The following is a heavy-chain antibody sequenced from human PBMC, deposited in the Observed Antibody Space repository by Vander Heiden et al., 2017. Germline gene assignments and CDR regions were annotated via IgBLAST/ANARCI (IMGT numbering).Heavy chain of an antibody. CDR3: TTGKCGTVTGTRCDY. D-gene: IGHD6-19*01. Sequence: EVQLVESGGGLIKPGESLRLSCAASGFSFSNAWMSWVRQAPGKGLEWIGRIKSKVDGGATDYAAPVKGRFTISRDDSKNMLYLQMNSLQTEDTAVYYCTTGKCGTVTGTRCDYWGQGTLVTVSS. J-gene: IGHJ4*02. CDR1: GFSFSNAW. CDR2: IKSKVDGGAT. V-gene: IGHV3-15*01.